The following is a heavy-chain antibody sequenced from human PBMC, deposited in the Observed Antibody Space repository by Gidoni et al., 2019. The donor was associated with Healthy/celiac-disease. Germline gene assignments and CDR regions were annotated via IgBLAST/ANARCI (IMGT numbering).Heavy chain of an antibody. Sequence: QVQLVESGGGVVQPGRSLRLSCAASGFTFSSYGMHWVRQAPGKGLEWVAVIWYDGSNKYYADSVKGRFTISRDNSKNTLYLQMNSLRAEDTAVYYCARQQDYYDSSGAFDYWGQGTLVTVSS. CDR1: GFTFSSYG. V-gene: IGHV3-33*01. CDR3: ARQQDYYDSSGAFDY. J-gene: IGHJ4*02. CDR2: IWYDGSNK. D-gene: IGHD3-22*01.